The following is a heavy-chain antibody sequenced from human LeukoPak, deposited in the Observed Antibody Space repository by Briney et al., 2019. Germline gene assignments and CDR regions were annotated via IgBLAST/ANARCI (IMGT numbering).Heavy chain of an antibody. V-gene: IGHV3-9*01. CDR2: ISWNSGTI. CDR1: GFTFDDYA. D-gene: IGHD6-6*01. J-gene: IGHJ4*02. CDR3: AKDPYSSSSGVDY. Sequence: PGRSLRLSCAASGFTFDDYAMPWVRQVPGKGLEWVSGISWNSGTIAYADSVKGRFTISRDNAKNSPYLQMNSLRVEDTAFYYCAKDPYSSSSGVDYWGQGTLVTVSS.